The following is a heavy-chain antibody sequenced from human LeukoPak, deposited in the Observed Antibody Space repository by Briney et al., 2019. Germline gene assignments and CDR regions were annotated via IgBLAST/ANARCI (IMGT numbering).Heavy chain of an antibody. J-gene: IGHJ4*02. CDR1: GFTFSSYG. Sequence: GSLRLSCAASGFTFSSYGMHWVRQAPGKGLEWVAVISYDGSNKYYADSVKGRFTISRDNSKNTLYLQMNSLRAEDTAVYYCAKGGYSGYESDYWGQGTPVTVSS. V-gene: IGHV3-30*18. D-gene: IGHD5-12*01. CDR3: AKGGYSGYESDY. CDR2: ISYDGSNK.